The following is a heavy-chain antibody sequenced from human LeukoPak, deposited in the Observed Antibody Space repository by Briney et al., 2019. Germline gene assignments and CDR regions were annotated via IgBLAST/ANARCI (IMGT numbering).Heavy chain of an antibody. CDR3: ARDQSLEMAPRFDP. J-gene: IGHJ5*02. D-gene: IGHD5-24*01. Sequence: ASVKVSCKTSGYTFTGYYMHWVRQAPGQGLEWMGLINPNSGGTNYAKKFQGTVTMTRDTSISTAYMALSRLRSDDTAVYYCARDQSLEMAPRFDPWGQGTLVTVSS. CDR1: GYTFTGYY. CDR2: INPNSGGT. V-gene: IGHV1-2*02.